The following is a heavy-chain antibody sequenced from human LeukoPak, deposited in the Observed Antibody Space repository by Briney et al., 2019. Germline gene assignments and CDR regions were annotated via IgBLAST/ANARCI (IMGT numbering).Heavy chain of an antibody. J-gene: IGHJ2*01. CDR1: GGTFSSYA. CDR3: ARDYRALAFDV. D-gene: IGHD3-16*02. CDR2: TSAYNGNT. Sequence: ASVKVSCKASGGTFSSYAISWVRQAPGQGLEWMGWTSAYNGNTNHAQKFQGRVTMTTDTSTSTAYMELRSLRSDDTAVYYCARDYRALAFDVWGRGTLVTVSS. V-gene: IGHV1-18*01.